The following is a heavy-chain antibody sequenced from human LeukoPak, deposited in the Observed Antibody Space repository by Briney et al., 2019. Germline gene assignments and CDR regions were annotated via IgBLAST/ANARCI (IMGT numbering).Heavy chain of an antibody. D-gene: IGHD3-10*01. J-gene: IGHJ4*02. CDR3: ARVAGVLWFGEFPFDY. CDR2: INHSGST. Sequence: SETLSLTCTVSGGSISSYYWSWIRQPPGKGLEWIGEINHSGSTNYNPSLKSRVTISVDTSKNQFSLKLSSVTAADTAVYYCARVAGVLWFGEFPFDYWGQGTLVTVSS. V-gene: IGHV4-34*01. CDR1: GGSISSYY.